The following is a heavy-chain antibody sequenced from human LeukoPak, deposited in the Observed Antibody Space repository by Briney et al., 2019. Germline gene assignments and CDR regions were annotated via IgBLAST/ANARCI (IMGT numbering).Heavy chain of an antibody. D-gene: IGHD2-2*01. CDR2: ISYDGSNK. CDR3: ARVYCSNTSCPDH. CDR1: GFTFSSYA. V-gene: IGHV3-30-3*01. Sequence: GGSLRLSCAASGFTFSSYAMHWVRQAPGKGLEWVAVISYDGSNKYYADSVKGRFTISRDNSKNTLYLQMNSLRAEDTAVYYCARVYCSNTSCPDHWGQGTLVTVSS. J-gene: IGHJ4*02.